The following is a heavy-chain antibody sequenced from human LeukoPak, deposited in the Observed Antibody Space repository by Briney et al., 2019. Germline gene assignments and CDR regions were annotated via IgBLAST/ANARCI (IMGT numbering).Heavy chain of an antibody. CDR2: INHSGST. J-gene: IGHJ4*02. V-gene: IGHV4-39*01. Sequence: RPSETLSLTCTVSGDSISSSSYYWGWIRQPPGKGLEWIGEINHSGSTNYNPSLKSRVTISVDTSKNQFSLKLSSVTAADTAVYYCARHRSGNYGLKYYFDYWGQGTLVTVSS. CDR1: GDSISSSSYY. D-gene: IGHD1-26*01. CDR3: ARHRSGNYGLKYYFDY.